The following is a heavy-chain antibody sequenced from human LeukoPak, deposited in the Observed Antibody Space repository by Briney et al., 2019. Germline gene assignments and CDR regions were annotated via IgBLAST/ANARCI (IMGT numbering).Heavy chain of an antibody. D-gene: IGHD6-13*01. CDR3: AKGGGYIILKYYFDY. J-gene: IGHJ4*02. Sequence: GGSLRLSCAASGFTFSSYAMSWVPQAPGKGLESVSGISGRGDTTYYADSVTGRFTTYRDNSKNTLYLQMNGLRAEDTAVYYCAKGGGYIILKYYFDYWGQGTLVTISS. V-gene: IGHV3-23*01. CDR2: ISGRGDTT. CDR1: GFTFSSYA.